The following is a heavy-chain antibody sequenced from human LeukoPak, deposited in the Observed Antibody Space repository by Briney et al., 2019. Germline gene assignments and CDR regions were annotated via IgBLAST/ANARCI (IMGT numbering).Heavy chain of an antibody. J-gene: IGHJ4*02. CDR1: GFTVGSNY. V-gene: IGHV3-53*01. CDR3: AGGYCSGGSCYVFDY. D-gene: IGHD2-15*01. Sequence: GGSLRLSCAASGFTVGSNYMSWVRQAPGKGLEWVSVFYSGGSTYYADSVKGRFTISRDNSKNTLYLQMNSLRAEDTAVYYCAGGYCSGGSCYVFDYWGQGTLVTVSS. CDR2: FYSGGST.